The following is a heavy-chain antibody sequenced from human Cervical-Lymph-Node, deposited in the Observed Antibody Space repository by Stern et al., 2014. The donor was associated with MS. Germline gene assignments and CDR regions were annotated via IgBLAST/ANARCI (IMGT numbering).Heavy chain of an antibody. V-gene: IGHV1-2*06. J-gene: IGHJ4*02. D-gene: IGHD4-17*01. CDR1: GYNFTNYY. CDR2: INTNSGGT. Sequence: QVQLVQSGAEVKKPGASMKVSCKASGYNFTNYYIHWVRQAPGQGLEWMGRINTNSGGTKYAQKFQGRVTLTRDTSVSTAYMEVSRLMSDDTAVYYCARRVTNFDSWGQGTLIIVSS. CDR3: ARRVTNFDS.